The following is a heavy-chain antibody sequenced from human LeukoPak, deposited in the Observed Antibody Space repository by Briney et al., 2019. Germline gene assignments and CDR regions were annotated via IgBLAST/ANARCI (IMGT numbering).Heavy chain of an antibody. D-gene: IGHD6-13*01. Sequence: GGSLRLSCAASGFTFSSYAMSWVRQAPGKGLEWVSAISGSGGSTYYADSVKGRFTISRDNSKDTLYLQMNSLRAEDTAVYYCAKTGTPWYYFDYWGQGTLVTVSS. CDR2: ISGSGGST. CDR1: GFTFSSYA. CDR3: AKTGTPWYYFDY. J-gene: IGHJ4*02. V-gene: IGHV3-23*01.